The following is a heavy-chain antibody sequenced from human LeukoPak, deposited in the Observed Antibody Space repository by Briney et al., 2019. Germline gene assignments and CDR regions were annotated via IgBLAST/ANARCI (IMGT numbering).Heavy chain of an antibody. J-gene: IGHJ4*02. Sequence: SVKVSCKASGYTFTGYYMRWVRQAPGQGLERMGRIIPILGIANYAQKFQGRVTITADTSTSTAYMELSSLRSEDTAGYYCARDFPGIAVAGTPRPWGEGTLLTVS. CDR3: ARDFPGIAVAGTPRP. CDR1: GYTFTGYY. V-gene: IGHV1-69*04. CDR2: IIPILGIA. D-gene: IGHD6-19*01.